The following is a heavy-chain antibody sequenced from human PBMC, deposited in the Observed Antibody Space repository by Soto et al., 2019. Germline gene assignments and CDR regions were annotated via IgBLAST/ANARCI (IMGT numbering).Heavy chain of an antibody. V-gene: IGHV3-23*01. J-gene: IGHJ4*02. CDR2: ISGSGYST. D-gene: IGHD4-17*01. Sequence: EVQLLESGGGLVQPGGSLKLSCAASGFTFSSNSMSWVRQAPGKGLEWVSGISGSGYSTYYANSVKGRFTTSRDNCKSTLYLPMNSLRTEDTAVYYCAKSRGDRWTTYYFDYWGQGTLVTVSS. CDR1: GFTFSSNS. CDR3: AKSRGDRWTTYYFDY.